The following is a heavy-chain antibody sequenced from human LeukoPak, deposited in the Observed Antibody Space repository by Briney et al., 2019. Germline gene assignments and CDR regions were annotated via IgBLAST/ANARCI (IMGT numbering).Heavy chain of an antibody. CDR2: INSDGTST. CDR1: GFTFSSYW. J-gene: IGHJ4*02. CDR3: AREYPASFDY. V-gene: IGHV3-74*01. Sequence: GGAPRLSCAAPGFTFSSYWIPWGRQAPGEGVGWVSRINSDGTSTSYADSVKGRFTISRDNAKNTLYLQMNSLRAEDTAVYYCAREYPASFDYWGQGTLVTVSS.